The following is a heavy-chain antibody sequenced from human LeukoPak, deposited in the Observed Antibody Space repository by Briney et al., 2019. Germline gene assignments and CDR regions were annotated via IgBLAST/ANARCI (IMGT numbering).Heavy chain of an antibody. CDR3: ARGPHRRTYDRDNWFDP. V-gene: IGHV1-18*01. J-gene: IGHJ5*02. CDR2: ISAYNGNT. Sequence: ASVKVSCKASGYTFTSYGISWVRQAPGQGLEWMGWISAYNGNTNYAQKLQGRVTMTTDTSTSTAYMELRSLRSDDTAVYYCARGPHRRTYDRDNWFDPWGQGTLVTVSS. D-gene: IGHD3-10*02. CDR1: GYTFTSYG.